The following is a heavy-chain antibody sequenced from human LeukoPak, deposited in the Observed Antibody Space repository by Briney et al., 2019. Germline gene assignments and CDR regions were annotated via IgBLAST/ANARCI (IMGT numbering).Heavy chain of an antibody. Sequence: PGGSLRLSCAASGFSFSSYGMSWVRQAPGKGLEWVSAISGSGGSTYYADSVKGRFTISRDNSKNTLYLQMNSLRAEDTAVYYCALHRGRYYYDSIGYCYYWGQGALVTVSS. CDR2: ISGSGGST. CDR1: GFSFSSYG. D-gene: IGHD3-22*01. V-gene: IGHV3-23*01. J-gene: IGHJ4*02. CDR3: ALHRGRYYYDSIGYCYY.